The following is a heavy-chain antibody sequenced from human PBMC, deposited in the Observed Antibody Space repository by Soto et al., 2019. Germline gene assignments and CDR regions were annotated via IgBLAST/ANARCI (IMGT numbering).Heavy chain of an antibody. V-gene: IGHV3-21*01. CDR2: ISSSSDTT. J-gene: IGHJ4*02. CDR3: APQSILTTQPDY. D-gene: IGHD4-17*01. CDR1: GFTFNIFS. Sequence: PGGSLRLSCAASGFTFNIFSMNWVRQAPGKGLEWVSSISSSSDTTHYADAVKGRFIISRDNAKNSLYLQMNSLRVEDTAVYYCAPQSILTTQPDYRARRTLVTGSS.